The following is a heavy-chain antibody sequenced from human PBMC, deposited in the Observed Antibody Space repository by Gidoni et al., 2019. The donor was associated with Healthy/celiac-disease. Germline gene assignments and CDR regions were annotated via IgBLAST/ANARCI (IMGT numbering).Heavy chain of an antibody. J-gene: IGHJ4*02. Sequence: QLQLQESGPGLVKPSETLSLTCTVSGGSISSSSYYWGWIRQPPGKGLEWIGSIYYSGSTYYNPSLKSRVTISVDTSKNQFSLKLSSVTAADTAVYYCARHGLLNVVVTLFDYWGQGTLVTVSS. D-gene: IGHD2-21*02. CDR1: GGSISSSSYY. CDR3: ARHGLLNVVVTLFDY. CDR2: IYYSGST. V-gene: IGHV4-39*01.